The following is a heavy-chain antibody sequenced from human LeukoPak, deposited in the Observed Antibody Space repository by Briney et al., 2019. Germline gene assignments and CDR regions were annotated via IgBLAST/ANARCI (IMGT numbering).Heavy chain of an antibody. CDR2: IYSGGNT. D-gene: IGHD3-22*01. CDR1: GFNVSSNY. J-gene: IGHJ4*02. Sequence: PGGSLSLACAASGFNVSSNYMSWVRQSPGKWLEWVSVIYSGGNTYDADSVKGRFTIFRDKSKNTLYLQMNSLRAEDTAVYYCANSYYPRRNFDYWGQGTLVTVSS. CDR3: ANSYYPRRNFDY. V-gene: IGHV3-53*01.